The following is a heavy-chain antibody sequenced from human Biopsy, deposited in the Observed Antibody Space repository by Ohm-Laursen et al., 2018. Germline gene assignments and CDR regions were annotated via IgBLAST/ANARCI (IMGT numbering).Heavy chain of an antibody. J-gene: IGHJ4*02. CDR2: INHSGST. CDR3: ATTTMDTSGWFGNYFDS. D-gene: IGHD6-19*01. Sequence: TLSLTCAVYVGSFSGYYWTWIRQPPGKELEWIGEINHSGSTNYNPSLKSRVSISVDTSKNQFSLKLSSVTAADTAVCYCATTTMDTSGWFGNYFDSWGQGTLVTVSA. CDR1: VGSFSGYY. V-gene: IGHV4-34*01.